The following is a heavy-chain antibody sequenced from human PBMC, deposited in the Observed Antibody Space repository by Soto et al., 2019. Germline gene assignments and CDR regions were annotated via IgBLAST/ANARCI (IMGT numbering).Heavy chain of an antibody. D-gene: IGHD6-19*01. CDR1: GFTFSSSG. CDR2: ISGSGGST. Sequence: GGSLRLSCAASGFTFSSSGMHWVRQAPGKGLEWVSVISGSGGSTYYADSVKGRFTISRDNSKNTLYLQMNSLRAEDTAVYYCARRSSGWYFDYWGQGTLVTVSS. J-gene: IGHJ4*02. CDR3: ARRSSGWYFDY. V-gene: IGHV3-23*01.